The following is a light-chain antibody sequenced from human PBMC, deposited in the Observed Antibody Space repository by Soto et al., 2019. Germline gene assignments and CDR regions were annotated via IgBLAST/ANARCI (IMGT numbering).Light chain of an antibody. CDR2: DAS. Sequence: DIVLTQSPATLSLSPGERATLSCRASQSVSSYLAWYQQKPGQAPRLLISDASNRATGIPARFSGSGSGTDLPLTSSSREPEDFAVYYCQQRRNWPLTFGQGTKLQIK. V-gene: IGKV3-11*01. J-gene: IGKJ2*01. CDR3: QQRRNWPLT. CDR1: QSVSSY.